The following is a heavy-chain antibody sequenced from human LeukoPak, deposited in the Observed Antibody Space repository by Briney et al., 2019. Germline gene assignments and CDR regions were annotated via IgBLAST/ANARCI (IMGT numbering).Heavy chain of an antibody. Sequence: ASVKVSCKASGYTFTSYYMHWVRQAPGQGLEWMGVINPSGGSTSYAQKFQGRVTMTRDTSTSTVYMELSSLRSEDTAVYYCARAPKLWFGESQSVDYWGQGTLVTVSS. V-gene: IGHV1-46*01. CDR1: GYTFTSYY. J-gene: IGHJ4*02. CDR3: ARAPKLWFGESQSVDY. D-gene: IGHD3-10*01. CDR2: INPSGGST.